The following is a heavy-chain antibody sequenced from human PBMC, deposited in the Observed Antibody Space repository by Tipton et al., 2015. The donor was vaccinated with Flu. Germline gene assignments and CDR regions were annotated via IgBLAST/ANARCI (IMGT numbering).Heavy chain of an antibody. CDR1: GGSIRSTY. Sequence: TLSLTCSVSGGSIRSTYWSWIRQPPGKGLGWIGYMFHRGSTNYNPSLRSRVTMSVDTSKNQFSLKLSSVTAADTAVYYCAREVTIFGVDRTYWYFDLWGRGTLVTVSS. V-gene: IGHV4-59*01. CDR3: AREVTIFGVDRTYWYFDL. J-gene: IGHJ2*01. CDR2: MFHRGST. D-gene: IGHD3-3*01.